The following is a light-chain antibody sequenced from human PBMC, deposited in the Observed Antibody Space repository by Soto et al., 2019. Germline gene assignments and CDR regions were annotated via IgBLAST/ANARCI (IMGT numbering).Light chain of an antibody. CDR1: SSDVGGYNF. J-gene: IGLJ1*01. Sequence: QSVLTQPASVSGSPGQSITISCTGTSSDVGGYNFVAWYQQHPGKAPKLTIYEVTNRPSGVSDRFSGSKSGNTASLTISGLQAEDESDYYCSSYTSNRGVFGTGTKVTVL. CDR2: EVT. CDR3: SSYTSNRGV. V-gene: IGLV2-14*01.